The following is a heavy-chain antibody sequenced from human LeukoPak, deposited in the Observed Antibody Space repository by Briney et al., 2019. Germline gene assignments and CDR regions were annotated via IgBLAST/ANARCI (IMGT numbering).Heavy chain of an antibody. CDR2: ISSSSSYI. D-gene: IGHD6-13*01. CDR1: GFTFSSYS. CDR3: AKDDYSSSWYLGIDGA. Sequence: GGSLRLSCAASGFTFSSYSMNWVRQAPGKGLEWVSSISSSSSYIYYADSVKGRFTISRDNAKNSLYLQMNSLRAEDTAVYYCAKDDYSSSWYLGIDGAWGQGTLVTVSS. J-gene: IGHJ5*02. V-gene: IGHV3-21*04.